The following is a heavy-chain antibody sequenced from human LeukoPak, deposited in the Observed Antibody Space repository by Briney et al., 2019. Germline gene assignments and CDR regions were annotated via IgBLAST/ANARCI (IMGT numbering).Heavy chain of an antibody. CDR1: GGTFSSYA. CDR3: ARDRPVMITFGGVISAAY. D-gene: IGHD3-16*02. V-gene: IGHV1-69*05. Sequence: SVKVSCKASGGTFSSYAITWVRQAPGQGLEWMGGIIPIFGTANYAQKLQGRVTMTTDRSTNTVYMELRSLRSDDTAVYYCARDRPVMITFGGVISAAYWGQGTLVSVSS. J-gene: IGHJ4*02. CDR2: IIPIFGTA.